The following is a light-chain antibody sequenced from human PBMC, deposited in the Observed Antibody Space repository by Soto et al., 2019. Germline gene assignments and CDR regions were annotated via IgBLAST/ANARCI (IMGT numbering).Light chain of an antibody. J-gene: IGKJ1*01. CDR1: QSVSSSY. V-gene: IGKV3-20*01. CDR2: GAS. Sequence: EIVLTQSPGTLSLSPGERATLSCRASQSVSSSYLAWYQQKPGQAPRLPIYGASSRATGIPDRFSGSGSGKDFTLTISRLEPEDFAVFYCQQYGSSPWTFGQGTKVEIK. CDR3: QQYGSSPWT.